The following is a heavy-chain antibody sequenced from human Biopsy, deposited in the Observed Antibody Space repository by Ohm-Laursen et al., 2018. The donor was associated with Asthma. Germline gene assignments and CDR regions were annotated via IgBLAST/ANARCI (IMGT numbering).Heavy chain of an antibody. CDR2: INEDGSEQ. D-gene: IGHD4/OR15-4a*01. CDR3: ARKTYYYSATYGWFDA. J-gene: IGHJ5*02. Sequence: SLRLSCTASGFTFSSSWMTWVRQAPGKRLEWVANINEDGSEQHYVGSVKGRFTISRDNVKNSLYLQMDSLRAEDTAVYFCARKTYYYSATYGWFDAWGQGTLVTVSS. CDR1: GFTFSSSW. V-gene: IGHV3-7*05.